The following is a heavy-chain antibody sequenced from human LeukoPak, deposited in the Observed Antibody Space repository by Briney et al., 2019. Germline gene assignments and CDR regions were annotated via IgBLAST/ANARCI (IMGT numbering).Heavy chain of an antibody. CDR3: ARDRYSSGWYYFDY. CDR1: GFTFSSYA. V-gene: IGHV3-30-3*01. J-gene: IGHJ4*02. D-gene: IGHD6-19*01. Sequence: GGSLRLSCAASGFTFSSYAMHWVRRAPGKGLEWVAVISYDGSNKYYAVSVKGRFTISRDNSKNTLYLQMNSLRAEDTAVYYCARDRYSSGWYYFDYWGQGTLVTVSS. CDR2: ISYDGSNK.